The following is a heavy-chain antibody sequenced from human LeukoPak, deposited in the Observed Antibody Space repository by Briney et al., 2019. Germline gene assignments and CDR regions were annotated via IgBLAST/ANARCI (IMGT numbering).Heavy chain of an antibody. Sequence: DPGGSLRLSCAASGFTFSSYGMHWVRQAPGKGLEWVAFIRYDGSNKYYADSVKGRFTISRDNSKNTLYLQMNSLRAEDTAVYYCAKDPSSYYYGSGPDWGQGTLVTVSS. CDR2: IRYDGSNK. J-gene: IGHJ4*02. CDR1: GFTFSSYG. CDR3: AKDPSSYYYGSGPD. V-gene: IGHV3-30*02. D-gene: IGHD3-10*01.